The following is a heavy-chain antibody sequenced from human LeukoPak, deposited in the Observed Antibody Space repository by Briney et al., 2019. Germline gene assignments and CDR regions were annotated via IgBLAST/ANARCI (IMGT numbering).Heavy chain of an antibody. J-gene: IGHJ4*02. D-gene: IGHD4-17*01. Sequence: GGSLRLSCAASGFTFSSYGMHWVRQAPGKGLEWVAVISYDGSNKYYADSVKGRFTISRDNSKNTLYLQMNSLRAEDTAVYYCANWGHDYGDYSSFDYWGQGTLVTVSS. CDR2: ISYDGSNK. V-gene: IGHV3-30*18. CDR1: GFTFSSYG. CDR3: ANWGHDYGDYSSFDY.